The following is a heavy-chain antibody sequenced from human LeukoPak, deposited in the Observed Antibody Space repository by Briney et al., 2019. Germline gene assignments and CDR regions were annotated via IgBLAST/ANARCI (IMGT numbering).Heavy chain of an antibody. CDR2: IYHSGST. J-gene: IGHJ4*02. CDR1: GGSISSGDYS. D-gene: IGHD1-1*01. CDR3: SRGLPPTDTESPRDH. V-gene: IGHV4-30-2*01. Sequence: SETLSLTCAVSGGSISSGDYSWSWIRQPPGKGLEWIGYIYHSGSTDYNPSLKSRVTISVDTSKNQFSLKLSSVTAADTAVYYCSRGLPPTDTESPRDHWGQGTLVTVSS.